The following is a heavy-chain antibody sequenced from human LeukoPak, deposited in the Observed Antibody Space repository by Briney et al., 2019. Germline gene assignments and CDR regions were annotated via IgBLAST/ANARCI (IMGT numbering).Heavy chain of an antibody. CDR1: GYTFTGYY. J-gene: IGHJ4*02. V-gene: IGHV1-2*02. CDR3: ALGGGEFPIWLY. Sequence: SVTVSCKSSGYTFTGYYMHWVRQAPGHGLEWMGWINPNSGGTNYAQKFQGRVTMTRDTSISTAYMELSRLRSDDTAVYYCALGGGEFPIWLYWGQGTLVTVSS. D-gene: IGHD3-16*01. CDR2: INPNSGGT.